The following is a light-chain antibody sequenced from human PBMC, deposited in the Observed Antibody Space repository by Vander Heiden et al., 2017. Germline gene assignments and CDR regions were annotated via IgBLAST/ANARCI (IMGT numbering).Light chain of an antibody. CDR2: EGS. J-gene: IGLJ1*01. V-gene: IGLV2-23*01. CDR3: CSYAGDTTYV. CDR1: SRDVGSYNL. Sequence: QSGLTQPASVSGSPGQLITIPCTGTSRDVGSYNLVSWYQQHPGKAPKLMIYEGSKRPSGVSNRFSGSKSGNTASLTISGLQAEDEADYYCCSYAGDTTYVFGTGTKVTVL.